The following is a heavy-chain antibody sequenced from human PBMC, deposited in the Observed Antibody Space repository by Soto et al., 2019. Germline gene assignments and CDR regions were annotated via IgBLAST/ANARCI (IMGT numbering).Heavy chain of an antibody. CDR3: AKDRRAYSSGLSAFDI. D-gene: IGHD6-19*01. CDR1: GFTFSSYA. J-gene: IGHJ3*02. Sequence: EVQLLESGGGLVQPGGSLRLSCAASGFTFSSYAMSWVRQAPGKGLEWVSAISGSGGSTYYADSVKGRFTISRDNSKNTLYLQMNSLRAEDTAVYYCAKDRRAYSSGLSAFDIWGQGTMVTVSS. CDR2: ISGSGGST. V-gene: IGHV3-23*01.